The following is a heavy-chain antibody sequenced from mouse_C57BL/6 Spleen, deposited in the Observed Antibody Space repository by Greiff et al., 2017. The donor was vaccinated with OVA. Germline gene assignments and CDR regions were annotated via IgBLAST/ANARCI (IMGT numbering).Heavy chain of an antibody. CDR3: ARYYGSRYAMDY. Sequence: QVQLKQSGAELVRPGTSVKVSCKASGYAFTNYLIEWVKQRPGQGLEWIGVINPGSGGTNYTEKFKGKATLTADKSSSTAYMQLSSLTSEDSAVYFCARYYGSRYAMDYWGQGTSVTVSS. CDR1: GYAFTNYL. V-gene: IGHV1-54*01. J-gene: IGHJ4*01. D-gene: IGHD1-1*01. CDR2: INPGSGGT.